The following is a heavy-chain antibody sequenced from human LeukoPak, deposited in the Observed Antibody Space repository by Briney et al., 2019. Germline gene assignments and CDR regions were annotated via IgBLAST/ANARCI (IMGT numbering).Heavy chain of an antibody. CDR3: ARGGDSSGYYIEYNY. CDR1: GYTFIAYY. J-gene: IGHJ4*02. V-gene: IGHV1-2*02. Sequence: ASVKVSCKASGYTFIAYYMHWVRQAPGQGLEWMGWINPNSGGTNYAQKFQGRVTMTRDMSTSTVYMELSSLRSEDTAVYYCARGGDSSGYYIEYNYWGQGTLVTVSS. D-gene: IGHD3-22*01. CDR2: INPNSGGT.